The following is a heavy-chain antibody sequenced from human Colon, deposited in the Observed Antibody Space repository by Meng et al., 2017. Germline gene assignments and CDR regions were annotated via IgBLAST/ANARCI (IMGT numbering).Heavy chain of an antibody. CDR2: IYYSGDT. D-gene: IGHD3/OR15-3a*01. V-gene: IGHV4-39*07. Sequence: SETLSLTCTVSGGSISSSTYYWGWIHQPPGKGLEWIGSIYYSGDTFYNPSLKSRLTRSVDTSKNQFSLNLSSVTAADTAVYYCARTGLALDYWGQGTLVTVSS. CDR1: GGSISSSTYY. J-gene: IGHJ4*02. CDR3: ARTGLALDY.